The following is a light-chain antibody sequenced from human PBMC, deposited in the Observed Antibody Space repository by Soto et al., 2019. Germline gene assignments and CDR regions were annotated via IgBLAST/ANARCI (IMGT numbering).Light chain of an antibody. J-gene: IGLJ1*01. Sequence: QSALTQPASVSASPGQLITIPCTGASSDVGSYNLVSWFQQHPGKVPKLLIYEGTKRPSGLSDRFSGSKSGNTASLTISGLQAEDEADYYCSTYTSSSTYVFGTGTKVTVL. CDR3: STYTSSSTYV. CDR1: SSDVGSYNL. V-gene: IGLV2-14*02. CDR2: EGT.